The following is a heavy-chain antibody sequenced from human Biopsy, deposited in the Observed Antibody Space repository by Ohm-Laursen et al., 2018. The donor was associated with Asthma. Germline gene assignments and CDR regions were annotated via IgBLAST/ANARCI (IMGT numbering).Heavy chain of an antibody. CDR1: GGYTGSSDHH. CDR3: ARVVSYGDIYFGIDV. CDR2: GFWSGST. D-gene: IGHD4-17*01. J-gene: IGHJ6*02. V-gene: IGHV4-30-4*01. Sequence: TLSLTCRVSGGYTGSSDHHWAWIRQAPRKGLEWIGFGFWSGSTHYSRSLERRVSISIDTATNEFSMKLWSVTPADTAVYFCARVVSYGDIYFGIDVWGPGNTVVVS.